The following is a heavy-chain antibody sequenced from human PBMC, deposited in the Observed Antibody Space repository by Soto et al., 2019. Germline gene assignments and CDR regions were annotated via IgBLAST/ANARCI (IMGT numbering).Heavy chain of an antibody. Sequence: QVQLVESGGGLVRPGGSLRLSCAASGFTFSDYYMSWIRQSPGKGLEWVALMSSSGTNVFYADSVKGRFTISRDNAKNSLFLQMDSLKAEDTAVYSCASSRVFDFWGLGTLVSVSS. CDR1: GFTFSDYY. J-gene: IGHJ4*02. CDR3: ASSRVFDF. V-gene: IGHV3-11*01. CDR2: MSSSGTNV.